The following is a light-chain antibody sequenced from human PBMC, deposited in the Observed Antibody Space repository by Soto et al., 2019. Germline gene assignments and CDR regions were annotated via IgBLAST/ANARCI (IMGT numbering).Light chain of an antibody. CDR3: QSYDSSLSALV. CDR1: SSNIGAGYD. J-gene: IGLJ2*01. CDR2: GNS. Sequence: QSVLTQPPSVSGAPGQRVTISCTGSSSNIGAGYDVHWYQQRPGTAPKLLIYGNSNRPSGVPDRFSGSKSGTSASLAITGLQAEDEADYYCQSYDSSLSALVFGGGTKVTVL. V-gene: IGLV1-40*01.